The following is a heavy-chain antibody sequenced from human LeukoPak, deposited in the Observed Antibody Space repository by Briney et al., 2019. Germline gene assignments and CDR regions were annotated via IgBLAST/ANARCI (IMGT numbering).Heavy chain of an antibody. CDR1: GFTVSSNY. CDR3: ARAPMFYGSGSYADY. J-gene: IGHJ4*02. D-gene: IGHD3-10*01. CDR2: IYSGGST. Sequence: GGSLRLSCAASGFTVSSNYMSWVRQAPGKGLEWVSVIYSGGSTYYADSVKGRFTISGDNSKNTLYLQMNSLRAEDTAVYYCARAPMFYGSGSYADYWGQGTLVTVSS. V-gene: IGHV3-53*01.